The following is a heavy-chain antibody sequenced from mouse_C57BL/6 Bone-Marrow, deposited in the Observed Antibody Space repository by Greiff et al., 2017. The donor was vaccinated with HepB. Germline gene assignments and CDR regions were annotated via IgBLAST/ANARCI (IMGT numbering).Heavy chain of an antibody. CDR3: ARVSITTGGDY. D-gene: IGHD1-1*01. CDR2: ISDGGSYT. J-gene: IGHJ2*01. Sequence: EVQLVESGGGLVKPGGSLKLSCAASGFTFSSYAMSWVRQTPEKRLEWVATISDGGSYTYYPDNVKGRFTISRDNAKNNLYLQMSHLKSEDTAMYYCARVSITTGGDYWGQGTTLTVSS. V-gene: IGHV5-4*01. CDR1: GFTFSSYA.